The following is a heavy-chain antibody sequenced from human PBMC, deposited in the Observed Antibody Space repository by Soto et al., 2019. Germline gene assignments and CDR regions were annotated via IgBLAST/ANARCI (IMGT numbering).Heavy chain of an antibody. CDR2: INSDGTST. Sequence: GGSLRLSCAASGFTFSSYWMHWVRQAPGKGLVWVSRINSDGTSTSSADSVKGRFTISRDYAKNTLYLQMNSLRAEDTAVYYCVGWLVLTYGMDVWGQGTTVTVSS. CDR1: GFTFSSYW. V-gene: IGHV3-74*01. D-gene: IGHD6-19*01. J-gene: IGHJ6*02. CDR3: VGWLVLTYGMDV.